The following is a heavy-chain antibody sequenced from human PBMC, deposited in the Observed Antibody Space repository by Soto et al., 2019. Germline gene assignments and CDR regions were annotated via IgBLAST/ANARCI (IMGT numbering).Heavy chain of an antibody. CDR3: ARSAASYYYYGMDV. CDR2: ISYDGSNK. J-gene: IGHJ6*02. Sequence: WGSLRLSCAASGFTFSSYAMHWVRQAPGKGLEWVAVISYDGSNKYYADSVKGRFTISRDNSKNTLYLQMNSLRAEDTAVYYCARSAASYYYYGMDVWGQGTTVTVSS. V-gene: IGHV3-30-3*01. CDR1: GFTFSSYA.